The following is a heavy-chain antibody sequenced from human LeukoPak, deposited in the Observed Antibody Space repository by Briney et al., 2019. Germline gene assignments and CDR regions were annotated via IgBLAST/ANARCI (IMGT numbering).Heavy chain of an antibody. CDR3: ARDPVRGAHHYMDV. CDR1: GFTVSSNY. V-gene: IGHV3-53*01. J-gene: IGHJ6*03. Sequence: GGSLRLSCAASGFTVSSNYMSWVRQAPGKGLEWVSVVYSSGNTYYADSVKGRFTISRDNSENMVYLQMNSLRAEDMAVYHCARDPVRGAHHYMDVWGKGTTVTVSS. D-gene: IGHD1-26*01. CDR2: VYSSGNT.